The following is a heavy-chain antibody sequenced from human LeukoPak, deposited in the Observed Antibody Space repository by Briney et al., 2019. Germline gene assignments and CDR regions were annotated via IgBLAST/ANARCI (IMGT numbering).Heavy chain of an antibody. CDR1: GGSISSGDYY. J-gene: IGHJ4*02. Sequence: PSETLSLTCTVSGGSISSGDYYWSWIRQPPGTGLEWIGYIYYSGSTYYNPSLKSRVTISVDTSKNQFSLKLSSVTAADTAVYYCARGVGSSGWFPGYGYYFDYWGQGTLVTVSS. D-gene: IGHD6-19*01. CDR3: ARGVGSSGWFPGYGYYFDY. V-gene: IGHV4-30-4*01. CDR2: IYYSGST.